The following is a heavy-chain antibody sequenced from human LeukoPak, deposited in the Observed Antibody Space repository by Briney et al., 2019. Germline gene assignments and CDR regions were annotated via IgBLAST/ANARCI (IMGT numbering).Heavy chain of an antibody. V-gene: IGHV4-34*01. Sequence: SETLSLTCAVYGGSFSGYYWSWIRQPPGKGLEWIGEINHSGSTNYSPSLKSRVTISVDTSKNQFSLKLSSVTAADTAVYYCARGGYYGSGSYYPYHYWGQGTLVTVSS. D-gene: IGHD3-10*01. J-gene: IGHJ4*02. CDR1: GGSFSGYY. CDR2: INHSGST. CDR3: ARGGYYGSGSYYPYHY.